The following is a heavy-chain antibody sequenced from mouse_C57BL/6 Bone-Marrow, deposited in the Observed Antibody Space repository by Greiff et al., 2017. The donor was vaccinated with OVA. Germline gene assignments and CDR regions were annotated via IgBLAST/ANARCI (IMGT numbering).Heavy chain of an antibody. V-gene: IGHV1-62-2*01. CDR3: ARHEWDLLNYYAMDY. CDR2: FYPGSGSI. CDR1: GYTFTEYT. Sequence: VQRVESGAELVKPGASVKLSCKASGYTFTEYTIHWVKQRSGQGLEWIGWFYPGSGSIKYNEKFKDKATLTADKSSSTVYMELSRLTSEDSAVYFCARHEWDLLNYYAMDYWGQGTSVTVAS. D-gene: IGHD2-1*01. J-gene: IGHJ4*01.